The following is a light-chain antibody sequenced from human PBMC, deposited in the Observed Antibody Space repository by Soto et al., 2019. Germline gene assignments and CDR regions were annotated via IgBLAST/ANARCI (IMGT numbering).Light chain of an antibody. CDR2: EDN. J-gene: IGLJ2*01. Sequence: QSALTQPASVSGSPGQSITISCTGTNSVSWYQQHPGKAPKLMIYEDNKRPSGVSNRFSGSKSGNTASLTISGLQAEDEADYYCCSYVATSTVFGGGTKVTVL. CDR1: NSV. V-gene: IGLV2-23*01. CDR3: CSYVATSTV.